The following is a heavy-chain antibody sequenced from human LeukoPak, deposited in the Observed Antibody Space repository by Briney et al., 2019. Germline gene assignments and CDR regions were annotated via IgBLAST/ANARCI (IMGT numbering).Heavy chain of an antibody. CDR2: ISGSGGTT. J-gene: IGHJ5*02. CDR1: GFTFSTYA. Sequence: GSLRLSCAASGFTFSTYAMSWVRQAPGKGLEWVSAISGSGGTTYYADSVKGRFTISRDNSKNTLYLQMNSLRAEDTAVYYCARDFRAAFDPWGQGTLVTVSS. CDR3: ARDFRAAFDP. D-gene: IGHD3-10*01. V-gene: IGHV3-23*01.